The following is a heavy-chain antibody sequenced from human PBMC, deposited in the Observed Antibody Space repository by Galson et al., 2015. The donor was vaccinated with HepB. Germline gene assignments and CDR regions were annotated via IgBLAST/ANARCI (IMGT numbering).Heavy chain of an antibody. Sequence: SLRLSCAASGFTFSSYGMHWVRQAPGKGLEWVAVIWYDGSNKYYADSVKGRFTISRDNSKNTLYLQMNSLRAEDTAVYYCARDPDYGDYGDAFDIWGQGTMVTVSS. CDR3: ARDPDYGDYGDAFDI. J-gene: IGHJ3*02. V-gene: IGHV3-33*01. CDR1: GFTFSSYG. CDR2: IWYDGSNK. D-gene: IGHD4-17*01.